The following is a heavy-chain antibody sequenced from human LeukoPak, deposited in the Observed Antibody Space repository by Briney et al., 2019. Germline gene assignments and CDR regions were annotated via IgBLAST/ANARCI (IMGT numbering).Heavy chain of an antibody. Sequence: GESLKISCEGSGYRFRTYWIGWVRQMPGKGLEWMGITYPGDSDTRYSPSFQGQVTFSVDKSISTAYLQWSSLKASDTAMYYCARLSSGQWLVPFDYWGQGTLVTVSS. J-gene: IGHJ4*02. CDR3: ARLSSGQWLVPFDY. CDR2: TYPGDSDT. CDR1: GYRFRTYW. V-gene: IGHV5-51*01. D-gene: IGHD6-19*01.